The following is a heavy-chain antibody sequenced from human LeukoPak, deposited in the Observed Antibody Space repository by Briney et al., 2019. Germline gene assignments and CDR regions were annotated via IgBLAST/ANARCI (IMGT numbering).Heavy chain of an antibody. CDR3: ARESGSSGWYDY. V-gene: IGHV3-43*02. CDR1: GFMFHDYA. CDR2: ISGDGGST. Sequence: GGSLRLACAAPGFMFHDYAIHWVRQAPGKGLEWVSLISGDGGSTFYADSVKGRFTISRDNSKNSLYLQMNSLRSDDTALYYCARESGSSGWYDYWGQGTLVTVSS. J-gene: IGHJ4*02. D-gene: IGHD6-19*01.